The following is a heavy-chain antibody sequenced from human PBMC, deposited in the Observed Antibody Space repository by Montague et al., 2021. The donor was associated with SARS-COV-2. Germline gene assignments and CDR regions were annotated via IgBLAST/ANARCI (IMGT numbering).Heavy chain of an antibody. J-gene: IGHJ5*01. CDR3: ARRSLGYCSGGSCYSAFDP. CDR2: ST. D-gene: IGHD2-15*01. V-gene: IGHV4-61*07. Sequence: STNYNPSLKRRVTLSVDTSTNQFSLKLSSVTAPDTAMYYLARRSLGYCSGGSCYSAFDPWGQGTMVTVSS.